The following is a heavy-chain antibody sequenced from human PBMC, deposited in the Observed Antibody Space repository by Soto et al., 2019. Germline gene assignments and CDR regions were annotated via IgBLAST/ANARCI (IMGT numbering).Heavy chain of an antibody. D-gene: IGHD6-13*01. CDR1: GFTFSNAW. Sequence: PAASLRLASATSGFTFSNAWMNWVRQAPGKGLEWVGRIKSKTDGGTTDYAAPVKGRFTISRDDSKNTLYLQMNSLKTEDTAVYYCTADRYSSSWKRDYWGQGT. V-gene: IGHV3-15*07. J-gene: IGHJ4*02. CDR3: TADRYSSSWKRDY. CDR2: IKSKTDGGTT.